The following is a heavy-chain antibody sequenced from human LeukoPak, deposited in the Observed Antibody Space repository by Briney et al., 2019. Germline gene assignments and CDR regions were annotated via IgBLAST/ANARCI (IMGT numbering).Heavy chain of an antibody. CDR2: INPNSGGT. V-gene: IGHV1-2*02. D-gene: IGHD6-13*01. CDR1: GYTLTGYY. CDR3: ARASQQLDPYYFDY. J-gene: IGHJ4*02. Sequence: ASVKVSCKASGYTLTGYYMHWVRQAPGQGLEWMGWINPNSGGTNYAQKFQGRVTMTRDTSISTAYMELSRLRSDDTAVYYCARASQQLDPYYFDYWGQGTLVTVSS.